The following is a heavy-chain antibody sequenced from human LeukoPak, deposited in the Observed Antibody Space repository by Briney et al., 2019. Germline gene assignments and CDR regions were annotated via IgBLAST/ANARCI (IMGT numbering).Heavy chain of an antibody. J-gene: IGHJ3*02. CDR2: ISSSSSTI. CDR3: ARGWYYDSSGDAFDI. CDR1: GFTFSSYS. D-gene: IGHD3-22*01. Sequence: GGSLRLSCAASGFTFSSYSMNWVRQAPGKGLEWVSYISSSSSTIYYADSVKGRLTISRDNAKNSLYLQMNSLRAEDTAVYYCARGWYYDSSGDAFDIWGQGTMVTVSS. V-gene: IGHV3-48*01.